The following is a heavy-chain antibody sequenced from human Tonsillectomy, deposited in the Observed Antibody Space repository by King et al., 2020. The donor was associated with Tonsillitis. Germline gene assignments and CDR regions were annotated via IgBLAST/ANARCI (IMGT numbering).Heavy chain of an antibody. J-gene: IGHJ4*02. CDR2: IYHSGST. CDR1: GYSISSGYY. CDR3: ARAHRGPYYDGSGTVDY. D-gene: IGHD3-10*01. Sequence: VQLQESGPGLVKPSETLSLTCAVSGYSISSGYYWGWIRQPPGKGLEWIGSIYHSGSTYYNPSLKSRVTISVDTSKNQFSLKLSSVTAAHTAVYYCARAHRGPYYDGSGTVDYWAQGTLVTVPS. V-gene: IGHV4-38-2*01.